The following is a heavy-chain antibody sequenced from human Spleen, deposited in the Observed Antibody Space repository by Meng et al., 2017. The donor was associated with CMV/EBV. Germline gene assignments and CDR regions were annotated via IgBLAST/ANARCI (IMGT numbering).Heavy chain of an antibody. Sequence: QVQLVQSGAGLKKPGAAVKVSCKASGYTFTGYSLHWVRQAPGQGLEWMGRINPDSGGANYAQKFKGRVTMTRDTSISTAYMELRRLRFDDTAVYYCARIQWLDNWFDPWGQGTLVTVSS. CDR1: GYTFTGYS. J-gene: IGHJ5*02. CDR3: ARIQWLDNWFDP. CDR2: INPDSGGA. D-gene: IGHD6-19*01. V-gene: IGHV1-2*06.